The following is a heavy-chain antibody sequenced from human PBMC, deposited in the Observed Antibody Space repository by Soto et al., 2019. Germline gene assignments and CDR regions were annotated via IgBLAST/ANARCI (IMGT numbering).Heavy chain of an antibody. J-gene: IGHJ4*02. CDR2: IIPIFGTA. D-gene: IGHD3-22*01. V-gene: IGHV1-69*13. CDR1: GGTFSSYA. CDR3: ASEPSDSSGYYYHLFDY. Sequence: GASVKVSCKASGGTFSSYAISWVRQAPGQGLEWMGGIIPIFGTANYAQKFQGRVTITADESTSTAYMELSSLRSEDTAVYYCASEPSDSSGYYYHLFDYWGQGTPVTVSS.